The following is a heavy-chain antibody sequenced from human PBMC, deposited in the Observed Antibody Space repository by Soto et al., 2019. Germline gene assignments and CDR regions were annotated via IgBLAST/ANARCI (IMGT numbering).Heavy chain of an antibody. CDR1: GFTFSSYG. J-gene: IGHJ4*02. CDR3: AKEEHPPMIFGVVITGPDY. V-gene: IGHV3-30*18. D-gene: IGHD3-3*01. CDR2: ISYDGSNK. Sequence: QVQLVESGGGVVQPGRSLRLSCAASGFTFSSYGMHWVRQAPGKGLEWVAVISYDGSNKYYAASVKGRFTISRDNSKNTLYRQIISLSGEDPAVYYGAKEEHPPMIFGVVITGPDYWGQGTLVTVSS.